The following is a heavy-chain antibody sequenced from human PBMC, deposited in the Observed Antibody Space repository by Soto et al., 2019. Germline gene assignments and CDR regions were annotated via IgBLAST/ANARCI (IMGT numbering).Heavy chain of an antibody. CDR3: ARPYSSGWYRGAFDI. J-gene: IGHJ3*02. CDR1: GFTFSSYW. D-gene: IGHD6-19*01. Sequence: EVQLVESGGGLVQPGGSLRLSCAASGFTFSSYWMSWVRQAPGKGLEWVANIKQDGSEKYYVDSVKVRFTISRDNAKNSLYLQMNSLRAEDTAVYYCARPYSSGWYRGAFDIWGQGTMVTVSS. V-gene: IGHV3-7*03. CDR2: IKQDGSEK.